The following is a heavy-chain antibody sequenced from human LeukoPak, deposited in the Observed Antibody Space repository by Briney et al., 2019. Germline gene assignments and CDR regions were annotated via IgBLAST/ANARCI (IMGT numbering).Heavy chain of an antibody. J-gene: IGHJ5*02. CDR1: GYTFTSYG. V-gene: IGHV1-18*01. Sequence: ASVKVSCKASGYTFTSYGISWVRQAPGQGLEWMGWISAYNGNTNYAQKPQGRVTMTTDTSTSTAYMELRSLRSDDTAVYYCARDLPLPYGDYPNNWFDPWGQGTLVTVSS. CDR2: ISAYNGNT. CDR3: ARDLPLPYGDYPNNWFDP. D-gene: IGHD4-17*01.